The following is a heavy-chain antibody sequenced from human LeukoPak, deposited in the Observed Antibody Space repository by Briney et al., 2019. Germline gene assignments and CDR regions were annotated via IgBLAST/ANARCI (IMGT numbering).Heavy chain of an antibody. CDR2: ISYDGSNK. J-gene: IGHJ4*02. Sequence: GGSLRLSCAASGFTFSSYAMHWVRQAPGKGLEWVAVISYDGSNKYYADSVKGRFTISRDNSKNTLYLQMNSLRAEDTAVYYCARAPAGTLAYFDYWGQGTLVTVSS. V-gene: IGHV3-30-3*01. D-gene: IGHD3-10*01. CDR3: ARAPAGTLAYFDY. CDR1: GFTFSSYA.